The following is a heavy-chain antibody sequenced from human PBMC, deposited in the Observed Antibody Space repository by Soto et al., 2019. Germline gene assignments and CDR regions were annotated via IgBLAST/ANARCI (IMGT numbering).Heavy chain of an antibody. V-gene: IGHV5-51*01. CDR1: GCSFTSYW. J-gene: IGHJ5*02. CDR2: IYPGDSDT. CDR3: GGGSAGKYCSSTSCYEDTWSAP. Sequence: ESLQISGKGSGCSFTSYWIGCVRQMPGKGLEWMGIIYPGDSDTRYSPSFQGQVTISADKSISTAYLQWSSLKASDTAMYYWGGGSAGKYCSSTSCYEDTWSAPGGKGPLVPVSS. D-gene: IGHD2-2*01.